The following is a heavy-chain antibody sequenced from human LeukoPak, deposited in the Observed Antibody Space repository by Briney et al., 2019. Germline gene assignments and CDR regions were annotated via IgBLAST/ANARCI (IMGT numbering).Heavy chain of an antibody. D-gene: IGHD3-10*01. CDR2: IYYSGST. V-gene: IGHV4-30-4*01. CDR3: ARTYYYGSGVFDAFDM. CDR1: GGSISSGDYH. J-gene: IGHJ3*02. Sequence: PSETQSLTCTVSGGSISSGDYHWSWIRQPPGKGLEWIGYIYYSGSTYYNPSLKSRVTISVDTSKNQFSLKLSSVTAADTAVYYCARTYYYGSGVFDAFDMWLQGTMVSVS.